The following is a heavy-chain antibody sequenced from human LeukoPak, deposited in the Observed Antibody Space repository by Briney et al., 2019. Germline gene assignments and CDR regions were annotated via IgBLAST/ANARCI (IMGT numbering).Heavy chain of an antibody. D-gene: IGHD2-21*02. CDR3: ARVYCGGDCYSRGSSWFDP. Sequence: PSETLSLTCTVSGGSITSYYWSWIRQPPGKGLEWIGYIYYSGSTNYNPSLKSRATISVDTSKNQFSLKLSSVTAADTAVYYCARVYCGGDCYSRGSSWFDPWGQGTLVTVSS. CDR1: GGSITSYY. J-gene: IGHJ5*02. CDR2: IYYSGST. V-gene: IGHV4-59*01.